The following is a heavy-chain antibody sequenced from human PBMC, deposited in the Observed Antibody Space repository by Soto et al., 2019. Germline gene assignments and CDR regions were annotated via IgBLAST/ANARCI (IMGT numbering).Heavy chain of an antibody. CDR3: ARNRRAAGPES. D-gene: IGHD6-13*01. CDR1: GGSFSGYY. CDR2: INHSGST. J-gene: IGHJ5*02. Sequence: PSETLSLTCAVYGGSFSGYYWSWIRQPPGKGLEWIGEINHSGSTNYNPSLKSRVTISVDTSKNQFSLKLSSVTAADTAVYYCARNRRAAGPESWGQGTLVTVSS. V-gene: IGHV4-34*01.